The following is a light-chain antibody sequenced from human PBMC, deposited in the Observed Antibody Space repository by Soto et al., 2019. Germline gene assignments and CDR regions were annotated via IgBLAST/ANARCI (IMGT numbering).Light chain of an antibody. V-gene: IGKV3-15*01. J-gene: IGKJ1*01. CDR2: GAS. Sequence: EIVMTQSPATLSVSPGERATLSCRASQSVSSNLAWYQQKPGQAPRLLIYGASTRATGIPARFSGSGSGTEFTLTISNLQSEDFAVYYCQQYNNWLPTFGQGTKVDIK. CDR3: QQYNNWLPT. CDR1: QSVSSN.